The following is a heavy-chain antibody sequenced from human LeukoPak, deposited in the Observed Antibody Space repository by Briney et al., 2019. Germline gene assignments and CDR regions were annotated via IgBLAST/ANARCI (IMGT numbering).Heavy chain of an antibody. CDR1: GFTFSSYA. D-gene: IGHD4-17*01. V-gene: IGHV3-23*01. J-gene: IGHJ4*02. CDR2: ISGSGGST. Sequence: GGSLRLSCAASGFTFSSYAMSWVRQAPGKGLEWVSAISGSGGSTYYADSVKGRFTISRDNSKNTLYLQVNGLRAEDTAVYYCAKGTYGDCLEPFDYWGQGTLVTVSS. CDR3: AKGTYGDCLEPFDY.